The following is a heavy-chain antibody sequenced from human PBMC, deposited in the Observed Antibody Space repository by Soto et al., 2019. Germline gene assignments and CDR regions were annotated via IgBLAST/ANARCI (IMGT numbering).Heavy chain of an antibody. CDR1: GYTFINYD. Sequence: ASVKVSCKASGYTFINYDISWVRQATGQGLEWMGWMNPGSGKTGYANKFQGRVTMTRDASTSTAHLELSSLTSEDTAVYYCARMASSGTLNWFDPWGQGTMVAVSS. CDR2: MNPGSGKT. CDR3: ARMASSGTLNWFDP. J-gene: IGHJ5*02. V-gene: IGHV1-8*02.